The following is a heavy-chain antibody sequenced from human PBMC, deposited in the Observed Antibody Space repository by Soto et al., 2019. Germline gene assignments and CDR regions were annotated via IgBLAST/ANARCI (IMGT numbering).Heavy chain of an antibody. CDR1: GFTFSSYG. D-gene: IGHD3-10*01. CDR2: IWYDGNNK. Sequence: GGSLRLSCAASGFTFSSYGMHWVRQAPGKGLGWVAFIWYDGNNKYYADSVKGRFTISRDNSKNTLYLQMNNLRVEDTAVYYCARDPYFSSPNWFDPWGQGTLVTVSS. CDR3: ARDPYFSSPNWFDP. V-gene: IGHV3-33*01. J-gene: IGHJ5*02.